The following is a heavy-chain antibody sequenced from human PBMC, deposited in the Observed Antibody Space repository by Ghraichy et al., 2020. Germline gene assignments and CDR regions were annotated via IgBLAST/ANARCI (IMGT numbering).Heavy chain of an antibody. V-gene: IGHV4-34*01. J-gene: IGHJ3*02. CDR3: ARPRRITLVRGPTRGAFDI. CDR2: INHSGST. CDR1: GGSFSNYY. Sequence: SETLSLTCAVFGGSFSNYYWSWIRQPPGKGLEWIGEINHSGSTNYNPSLKSRVTISVDTSKNQFSLKLSSVTAADTAVYYCARPRRITLVRGPTRGAFDIWGQGTMVTVSS. D-gene: IGHD3-10*01.